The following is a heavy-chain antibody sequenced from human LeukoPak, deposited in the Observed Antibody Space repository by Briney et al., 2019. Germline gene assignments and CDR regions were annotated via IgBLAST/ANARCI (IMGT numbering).Heavy chain of an antibody. D-gene: IGHD3-22*01. CDR2: ISYDGSNK. Sequence: GRSLGLSCAASGFTFSSYGMHWVRQAPGKGLEWVAVISYDGSNKYYADSVKGRFTISRDNSKNTLYLQMNSLRAEDTAVYYCAKDYYDSSGYLYYFDYWGQGTLVTVSS. CDR3: AKDYYDSSGYLYYFDY. J-gene: IGHJ4*02. CDR1: GFTFSSYG. V-gene: IGHV3-30*18.